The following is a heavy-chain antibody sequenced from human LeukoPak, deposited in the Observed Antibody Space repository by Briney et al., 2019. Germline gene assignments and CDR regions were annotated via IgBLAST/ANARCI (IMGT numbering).Heavy chain of an antibody. D-gene: IGHD6-13*01. CDR2: IYTSGST. V-gene: IGHV4-61*02. J-gene: IGHJ4*02. CDR3: AREGKQQLVRGFDY. CDR1: GGSISSGSYY. Sequence: PSQTLSLTCTVSGGSISSGSYYWSWIRQPAGKGLEWIGGIYTSGSTNYNPSLKSRITISVDTSKNHFSLKLSSVTAADTAVYYCAREGKQQLVRGFDYWGQGTLVTVSS.